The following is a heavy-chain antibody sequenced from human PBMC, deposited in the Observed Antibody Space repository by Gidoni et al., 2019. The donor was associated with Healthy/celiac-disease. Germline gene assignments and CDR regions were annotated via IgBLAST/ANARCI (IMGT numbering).Heavy chain of an antibody. CDR3: ARDWMGSSGPTKPPHFGY. Sequence: VQLLQSGAEVKNPGAPVKVSCKPSGYTFTRSGISWVRQAPGQGLEWMGWISAYNGNTNYAQKLQGRVTMTTDTSTSTAYMELRSLRSDDTAVYYCARDWMGSSGPTKPPHFGYWGQGTLVTVSS. CDR2: ISAYNGNT. CDR1: GYTFTRSG. V-gene: IGHV1-18*04. J-gene: IGHJ4*02. D-gene: IGHD6-19*01.